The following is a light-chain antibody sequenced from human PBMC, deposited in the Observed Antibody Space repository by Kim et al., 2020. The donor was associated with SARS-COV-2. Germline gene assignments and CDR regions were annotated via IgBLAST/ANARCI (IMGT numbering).Light chain of an antibody. Sequence: VSPGERAPLSGRASQSVSSNLAWYRQNPGQAPRLLIYGASTRATGIPARFSGSGSGTEFTLTISGLQSEDFAVYFCQQYDAWPRTFGPGTKVDIK. V-gene: IGKV3-15*01. J-gene: IGKJ1*01. CDR3: QQYDAWPRT. CDR1: QSVSSN. CDR2: GAS.